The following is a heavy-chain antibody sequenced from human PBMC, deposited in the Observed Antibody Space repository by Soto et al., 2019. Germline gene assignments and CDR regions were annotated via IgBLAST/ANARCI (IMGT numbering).Heavy chain of an antibody. CDR1: GGSINSGDSF. Sequence: SETLSLTCSVSGGSINSGDSFWGWVRQSPGKGLEWIGSLYYGGSTFYNPSLKSRVTISLDASKNQFSLRLTSVTAADTAIYYCARQLPVGATSWFDPGGQGTRVTSPQ. CDR2: LYYGGST. J-gene: IGHJ5*02. D-gene: IGHD1-26*01. V-gene: IGHV4-39*01. CDR3: ARQLPVGATSWFDP.